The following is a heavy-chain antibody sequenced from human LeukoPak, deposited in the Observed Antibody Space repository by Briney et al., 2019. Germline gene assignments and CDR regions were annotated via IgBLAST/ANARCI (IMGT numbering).Heavy chain of an antibody. J-gene: IGHJ4*02. CDR2: IIPILGIA. D-gene: IGHD5-24*01. CDR3: ARGPSRHGYNYGWFDY. Sequence: SVKVSFKASGGTFSSYANSWVRQAPGQGLEWMGRIIPILGIANYAQKFQGRVTITADKYTSTAYMELSSLTSEDTAVYYGARGPSRHGYNYGWFDYWGQGTLVTVSS. V-gene: IGHV1-69*04. CDR1: GGTFSSYA.